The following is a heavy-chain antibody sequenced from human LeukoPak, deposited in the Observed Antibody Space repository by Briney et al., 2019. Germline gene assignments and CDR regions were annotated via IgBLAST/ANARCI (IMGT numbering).Heavy chain of an antibody. D-gene: IGHD2-21*01. CDR2: IKSQSDGGPT. CDR3: TTGIA. V-gene: IGHV3-15*01. CDR1: GFTFSSYE. Sequence: SGGSLRLSCAASGFTFSSYEMNWVRQAPGQGLEWIGRIKSQSDGGPTDYAAPVKGRFIISRDDSKNTFYLHMSSLKTDDTAVYFCTTGIASGQGVLVTVS. J-gene: IGHJ5*02.